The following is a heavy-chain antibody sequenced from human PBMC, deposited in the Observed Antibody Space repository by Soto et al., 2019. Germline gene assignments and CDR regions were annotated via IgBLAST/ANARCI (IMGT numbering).Heavy chain of an antibody. CDR2: FRSKTDGGTI. J-gene: IGHJ4*02. D-gene: IGHD2-15*01. Sequence: PGGSLRLSCAASGFTSTNAWMNWVRQAPGKGLEWVGRFRSKTDGGTIDYAAFVKGRFTISRDDSRNTLYLEMNSLTTEDTAVYYCTTVGTVVNMPDYWRQGSLVIGSS. CDR1: GFTSTNAW. CDR3: TTVGTVVNMPDY. V-gene: IGHV3-15*07.